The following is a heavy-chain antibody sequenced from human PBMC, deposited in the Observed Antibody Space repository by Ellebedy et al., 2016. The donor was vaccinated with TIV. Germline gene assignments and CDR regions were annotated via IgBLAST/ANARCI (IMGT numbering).Heavy chain of an antibody. D-gene: IGHD5-12*01. Sequence: GESLKISCAASGFTFDDYGMSWVRQAPGKGLEWVSGINWNGGSTGYAGSVKGRFTISRDNAKNSLYLQMNSLRAEDTAVYYCARDRISGYDWRDPVNYYYYGMDVWGQGTTVTVSS. J-gene: IGHJ6*02. CDR1: GFTFDDYG. CDR2: INWNGGST. V-gene: IGHV3-20*04. CDR3: ARDRISGYDWRDPVNYYYYGMDV.